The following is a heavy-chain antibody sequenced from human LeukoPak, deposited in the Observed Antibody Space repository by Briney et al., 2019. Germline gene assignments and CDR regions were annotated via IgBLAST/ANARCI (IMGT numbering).Heavy chain of an antibody. CDR1: GYSFSSYW. Sequence: GESLKISCTGSGYSFSSYWISWVRQMPGKRLEWMGRIDTSDYSTDYSPSFEGHITVSIDKSISTAYLEWSSLKASDTAMYYCARGLGSSEPVLNWGQGTLVTVSS. V-gene: IGHV5-10-1*01. J-gene: IGHJ4*02. CDR2: IDTSDYST. D-gene: IGHD1-14*01. CDR3: ARGLGSSEPVLN.